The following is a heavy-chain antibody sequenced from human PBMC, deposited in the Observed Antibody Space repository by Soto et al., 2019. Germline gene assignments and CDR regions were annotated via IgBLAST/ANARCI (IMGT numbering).Heavy chain of an antibody. D-gene: IGHD1-26*01. CDR3: VRGASLNLDY. V-gene: IGHV3-20*04. CDR2: VNWNGGST. CDR1: GFTFDDYG. J-gene: IGHJ4*02. Sequence: EVQLVESGGGVLRPGGSLRLSCAASGFTFDDYGMSWARQAPGKGLEWVSGVNWNGGSTGYADSVKGRFTISRDNAKNALYLQLNSLRAEDTAFYYCVRGASLNLDYWGQGTLVTVSS.